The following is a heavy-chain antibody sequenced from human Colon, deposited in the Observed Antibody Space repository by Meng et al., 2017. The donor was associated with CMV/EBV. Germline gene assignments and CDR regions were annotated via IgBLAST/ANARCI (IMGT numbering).Heavy chain of an antibody. J-gene: IGHJ4*02. CDR2: ISGSSATI. D-gene: IGHD1-7*01. CDR3: ARDEYRFQNLYAGGNSLDF. CDR1: GFTFSSYW. Sequence: GESLKISCAASGFTFSSYWMCWVRQAPGKGLEWLSHISGSSATIHYADSVRGRFTVSRDNSKNTLFLQMENLRAEDTALYYCARDEYRFQNLYAGGNSLDFWGQGTLVTVSS. V-gene: IGHV3-48*01.